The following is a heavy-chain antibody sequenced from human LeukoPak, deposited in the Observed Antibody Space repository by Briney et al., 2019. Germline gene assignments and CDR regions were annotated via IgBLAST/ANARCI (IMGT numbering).Heavy chain of an antibody. CDR1: RFSFSLYN. CDR2: ISSTGSRI. V-gene: IGHV3-48*02. Sequence: GGSLRPSCAASRFSFSLYNMNWVRQAPGKGLEWVSYISSTGSRIYYADSVKGRFTISRDNAKNLLYLQMSSLRDEDTAVYYCARAPPDYGGYTNDYWGQGTLVTVSS. D-gene: IGHD4-23*01. CDR3: ARAPPDYGGYTNDY. J-gene: IGHJ4*02.